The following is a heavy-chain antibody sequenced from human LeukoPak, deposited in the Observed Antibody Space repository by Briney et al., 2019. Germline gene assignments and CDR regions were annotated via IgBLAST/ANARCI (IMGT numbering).Heavy chain of an antibody. CDR3: VRDYGDYGILGFQY. CDR1: GYTFTSYG. CDR2: ISAYNGNT. D-gene: IGHD4-17*01. J-gene: IGHJ1*01. Sequence: ASVKVSCKASGYTFTSYGISWVRQAPGQGLEWMGWISAYNGNTNYAQKLQGRVTMTTDTSTSTAYMELRSLTSDDTAVYYCVRDYGDYGILGFQYWGQGTLVTVSS. V-gene: IGHV1-18*01.